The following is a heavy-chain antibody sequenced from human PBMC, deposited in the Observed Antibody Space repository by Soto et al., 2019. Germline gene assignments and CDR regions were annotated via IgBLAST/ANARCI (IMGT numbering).Heavy chain of an antibody. CDR2: IIPFFGTP. Sequence: SVKVSCTASGGTFSSSALSWVQQAPGQGLEWMGTIIPFFGTPNYAQQFQGRVTITADESTSTAYMELSRLRSEDTAVFYCARIAAEGPFDHWGQGTLVTVSS. D-gene: IGHD6-13*01. V-gene: IGHV1-69*13. CDR1: GGTFSSSA. J-gene: IGHJ4*02. CDR3: ARIAAEGPFDH.